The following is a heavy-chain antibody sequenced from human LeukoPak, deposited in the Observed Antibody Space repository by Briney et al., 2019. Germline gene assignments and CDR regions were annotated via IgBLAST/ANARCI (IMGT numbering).Heavy chain of an antibody. V-gene: IGHV1-18*01. J-gene: IGHJ2*01. CDR3: ARVPPIVVALWYFDL. D-gene: IGHD3-22*01. Sequence: ASVKVSCKASGYTFTSYGISWVRQAPGQGLEWMGWISAYNGNTNYAQKLQGRVTMTTDTSTSTAYMELRSLRSDDTAVYYCARVPPIVVALWYFDLWGRGTLVTVSS. CDR1: GYTFTSYG. CDR2: ISAYNGNT.